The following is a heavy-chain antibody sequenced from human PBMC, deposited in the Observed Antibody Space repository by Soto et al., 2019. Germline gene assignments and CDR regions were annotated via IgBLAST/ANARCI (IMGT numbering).Heavy chain of an antibody. CDR3: ARGGYYFYMDV. V-gene: IGHV4-4*02. CDR2: IHHSGST. J-gene: IGHJ6*03. CDR1: GGSISISNW. Sequence: QVQLQESGSGLVKPSETLSLTCAVSGGSISISNWWSWVRQTPGKGLEWIGQIHHSGSTNYSPSLTSRVTISVDKSKNQFSLKMNSVTAADTAVYYCARGGYYFYMDVWGKGTTVTVSS. D-gene: IGHD1-26*01.